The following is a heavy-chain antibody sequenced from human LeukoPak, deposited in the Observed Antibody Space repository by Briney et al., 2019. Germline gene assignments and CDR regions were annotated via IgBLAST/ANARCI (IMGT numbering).Heavy chain of an antibody. D-gene: IGHD3-3*01. J-gene: IGHJ6*03. CDR3: ASQPTYYDFSAYYYYMDV. Sequence: GGXLRLSCAASGFTFSSYEMNWVRQAPGKGLEGVSYISSSGSTIYYADSVKGRFTISRDNAKNSVYMQMNRLRAEGAAVYYCASQPTYYDFSAYYYYMDVWGKGTTVTVSS. CDR2: ISSSGSTI. CDR1: GFTFSSYE. V-gene: IGHV3-48*03.